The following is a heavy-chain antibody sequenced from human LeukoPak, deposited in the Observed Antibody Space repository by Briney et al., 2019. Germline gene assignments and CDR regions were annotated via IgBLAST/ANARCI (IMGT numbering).Heavy chain of an antibody. Sequence: ASVTVSCTASAYTFTVYYMHWVRHAPGQGLEWMGWINPNSGGTNYAQKFQGRVIMTRDTSISTAYMELSRLRSDDTAVYYWASLCNYDILTGYYTADYWGQGTLVTVSS. CDR1: AYTFTVYY. V-gene: IGHV1-2*02. CDR3: ASLCNYDILTGYYTADY. CDR2: INPNSGGT. D-gene: IGHD3-9*01. J-gene: IGHJ4*02.